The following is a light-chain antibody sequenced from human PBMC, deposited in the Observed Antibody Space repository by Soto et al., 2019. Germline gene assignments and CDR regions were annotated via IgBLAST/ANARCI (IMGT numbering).Light chain of an antibody. CDR2: GAS. CDR1: QSVRNSY. J-gene: IGKJ2*01. CDR3: QQYGSSPYT. Sequence: EILLTQSPGTLSLSPGERATLSCRASQSVRNSYLAWYQQKPGQAPRLLIYGASGRATGIPDRFSGSGSGTDFTLTISRLEPEDFAVYYCQQYGSSPYTFGQGTKVEIK. V-gene: IGKV3-20*01.